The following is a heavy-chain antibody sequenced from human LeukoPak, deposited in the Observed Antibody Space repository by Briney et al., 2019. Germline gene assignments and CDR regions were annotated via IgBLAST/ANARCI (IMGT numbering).Heavy chain of an antibody. CDR1: GGSVSSGTYY. J-gene: IGHJ4*02. D-gene: IGHD6-13*01. CDR2: VYYSGST. Sequence: SETLSLTCTVPGGSVSSGTYYWSWIRQPPGKGLEWLGDVYYSGSTNYNPSLKSRVTISVDTSKNQFSLKLTAATAADTAVYYCARVHSAYSSSWHYFDYWGQGTLVTVSS. V-gene: IGHV4-61*01. CDR3: ARVHSAYSSSWHYFDY.